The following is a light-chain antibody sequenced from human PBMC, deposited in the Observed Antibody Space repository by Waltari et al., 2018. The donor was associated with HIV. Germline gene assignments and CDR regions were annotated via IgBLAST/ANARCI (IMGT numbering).Light chain of an antibody. J-gene: IGKJ5*01. Sequence: DIQLTQSPSFLSASVGDRVTITCRASQGISNFLSWYQQKPGKAPKLLIYTTSTLQSGVPSRFSGSGSGTDFTLTISSLQPEDFATYYCQQLNSYPITFGQGTRLDIK. CDR1: QGISNF. CDR3: QQLNSYPIT. CDR2: TTS. V-gene: IGKV1-9*01.